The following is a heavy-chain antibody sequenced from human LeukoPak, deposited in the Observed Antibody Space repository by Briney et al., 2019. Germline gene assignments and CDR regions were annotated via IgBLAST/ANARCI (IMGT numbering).Heavy chain of an antibody. J-gene: IGHJ4*02. V-gene: IGHV1-2*04. Sequence: GASVKVSCKASGYTFTGYYIHWVRQAPGQGLEWMGWINPNSGGTNYAQKFQGWVTMTRDTSISTAYMELSRLRSDDTAVYYCARDLSRPARLAVGYWGQGTLVTVS. CDR3: ARDLSRPARLAVGY. CDR2: INPNSGGT. CDR1: GYTFTGYY. D-gene: IGHD6-6*01.